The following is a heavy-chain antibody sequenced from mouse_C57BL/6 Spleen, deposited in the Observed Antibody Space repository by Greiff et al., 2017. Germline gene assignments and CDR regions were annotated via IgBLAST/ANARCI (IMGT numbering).Heavy chain of an antibody. D-gene: IGHD1-1*01. CDR1: GYTFTSYW. CDR2: IDPSDSET. J-gene: IGHJ2*02. V-gene: IGHV1-52*01. CDR3: AILCYYAPSFYFAY. Sequence: QVQLQQPGAELVRPGSSVKLSCKASGYTFTSYWMHWVKQRPIQGLEWIGNIDPSDSETHYNQKFKDKATLTVDKSSSTAYMQLSSLTSEDSAVYYCAILCYYAPSFYFAYWGQGPSLSVSS.